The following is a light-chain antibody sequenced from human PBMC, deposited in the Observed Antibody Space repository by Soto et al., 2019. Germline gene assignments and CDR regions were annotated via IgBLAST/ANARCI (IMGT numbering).Light chain of an antibody. Sequence: EIVLTQPPGTLSVSPGDGATLSCRASQSVSSNHLARYQQKRGQPPRLLIYGASSRATGTPGRFSGSGSGTDFTLTITRLEPEDFAVYYCQQYGSSPQTFGQGTKVDIK. V-gene: IGKV3-20*01. J-gene: IGKJ1*01. CDR2: GAS. CDR1: QSVSSNH. CDR3: QQYGSSPQT.